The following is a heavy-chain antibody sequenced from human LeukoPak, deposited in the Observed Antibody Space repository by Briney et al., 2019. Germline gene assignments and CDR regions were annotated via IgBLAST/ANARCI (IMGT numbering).Heavy chain of an antibody. CDR3: ARDFGY. D-gene: IGHD3-16*01. J-gene: IGHJ4*02. Sequence: PGGSLRLSCAASGFTFSTYAMDWVRQAPGKGLEWVSSISPSSNYIYYADSVKGRFTISRDNAKNSLYLQMNSLRAEDTAVYYCARDFGYWGQGTLVTVFS. CDR1: GFTFSTYA. CDR2: ISPSSNYI. V-gene: IGHV3-21*01.